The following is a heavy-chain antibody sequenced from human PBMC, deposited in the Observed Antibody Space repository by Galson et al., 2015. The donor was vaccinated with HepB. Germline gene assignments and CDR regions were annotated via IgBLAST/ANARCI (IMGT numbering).Heavy chain of an antibody. Sequence: PALVKPTQTLTLTCTFSGFSLSTSGMCVSWIRQPPGKALEWLARIDWDDDEYYITSLKTRLTLSKDTSKNQVVLIMTNMDPMDTATYYCARHWRQLSGDAFDIWGQGTMVTVSS. CDR1: GFSLSTSGMC. CDR2: IDWDDDE. V-gene: IGHV2-70*11. CDR3: ARHWRQLSGDAFDI. D-gene: IGHD5-18*01. J-gene: IGHJ3*02.